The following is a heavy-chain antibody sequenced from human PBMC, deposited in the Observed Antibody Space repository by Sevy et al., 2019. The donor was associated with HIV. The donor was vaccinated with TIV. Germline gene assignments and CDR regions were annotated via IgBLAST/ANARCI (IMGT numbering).Heavy chain of an antibody. V-gene: IGHV1-69*04. J-gene: IGHJ6*02. Sequence: ASVKVSCKASGGTFSSYAISWVRQAPGQGLEWMGRIIPILGIANYAQKFQGRVTITADKSTSTAYMELSSLRSEDTAVYYCASPQNYGSVVQPFYYYYGMDVWGQGTTVTVSS. CDR2: IIPILGIA. CDR1: GGTFSSYA. D-gene: IGHD3-10*01. CDR3: ASPQNYGSVVQPFYYYYGMDV.